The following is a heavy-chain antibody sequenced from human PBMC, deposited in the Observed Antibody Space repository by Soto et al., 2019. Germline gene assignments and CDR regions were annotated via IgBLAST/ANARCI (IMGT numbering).Heavy chain of an antibody. Sequence: QVKLVQSGAEVKKPGASVKVSCKAFGYTFTSYGITWVRQAPGQGLEWMGWISTSHGYTSYAQKVQGRVTMTRDTAKSTAYMELRSLRSDDTAVYYCVKDRDLSGSRSGYWGQGSLVTVSS. D-gene: IGHD1-26*01. CDR3: VKDRDLSGSRSGY. J-gene: IGHJ4*02. CDR1: GYTFTSYG. CDR2: ISTSHGYT. V-gene: IGHV1-18*01.